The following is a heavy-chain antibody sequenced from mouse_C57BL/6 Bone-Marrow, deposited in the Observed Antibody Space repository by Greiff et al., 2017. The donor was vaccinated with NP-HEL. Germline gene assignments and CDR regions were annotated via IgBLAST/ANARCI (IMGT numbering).Heavy chain of an antibody. J-gene: IGHJ3*01. CDR1: GYSITSGYY. CDR3: ARGGDGYYPFAY. Sequence: VQLKESGPGLVKPSQSLSLTCSVTGYSITSGYYWNWIRQFPGNKLEWMGYISYDGSNNYNPSLKNRISITRDTSKNQCFLKLNSVTTEDTATYYCARGGDGYYPFAYWGQGTLVTVSA. D-gene: IGHD2-3*01. CDR2: ISYDGSN. V-gene: IGHV3-6*01.